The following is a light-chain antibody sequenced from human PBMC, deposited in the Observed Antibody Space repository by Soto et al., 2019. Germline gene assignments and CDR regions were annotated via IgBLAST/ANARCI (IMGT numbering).Light chain of an antibody. CDR1: QSVAFH. CDR2: GAF. J-gene: IGKJ4*01. V-gene: IGKV3-15*01. CDR3: QQYKKWPPLT. Sequence: EIVMTQSPATLSVSPGETATLSCRASQSVAFHLAWYQQKPGQGPRLLIYGAFTRATGIPARFSGSGSGTEXTLTISSLQSEDFAVYYCQQYKKWPPLTFGGGTKVEIK.